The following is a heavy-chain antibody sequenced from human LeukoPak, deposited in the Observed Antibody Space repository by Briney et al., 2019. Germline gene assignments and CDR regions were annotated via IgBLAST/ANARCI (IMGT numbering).Heavy chain of an antibody. V-gene: IGHV3-30*18. CDR2: ISYDGSNK. D-gene: IGHD2-2*01. Sequence: GGSLRLSCAASGFTFSSYGMHWVRQAPGKGLEWVAVISYDGSNKYYADSVKGRFTISRDNSKNTLYLQMNSLRAEGTAVYYCAKEYRAGFDPWGQGTLVTVPS. J-gene: IGHJ5*02. CDR3: AKEYRAGFDP. CDR1: GFTFSSYG.